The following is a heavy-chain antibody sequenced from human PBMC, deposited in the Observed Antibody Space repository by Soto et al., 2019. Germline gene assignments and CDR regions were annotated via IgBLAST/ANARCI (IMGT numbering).Heavy chain of an antibody. CDR1: GGSISSYY. CDR3: ARAAGYFDTNWFDP. Sequence: QVQLQESGPGLVKPSETLSLTCTVSGGSISSYYWSWIRQPPGKGLEWIGYIYYSGSTNYNPSLKSRVTISVDTSKNQFSLQLSSVTAADTAVYYCARAAGYFDTNWFDPWGQGTLVTVSS. CDR2: IYYSGST. J-gene: IGHJ5*02. V-gene: IGHV4-59*01. D-gene: IGHD3-9*01.